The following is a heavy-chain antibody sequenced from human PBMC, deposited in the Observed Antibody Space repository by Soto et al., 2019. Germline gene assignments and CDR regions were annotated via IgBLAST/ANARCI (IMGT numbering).Heavy chain of an antibody. D-gene: IGHD3-22*01. Sequence: ASVKVSCKASGGTFSSYAISWVRQAPGQGLEWMGGIIPIVGTANYAQKFQGRVTITADESTSTAYMELSSLRSEDTAVYYCATQAAYYDSSGYYYGYWGQGTLVTVSS. CDR2: IIPIVGTA. V-gene: IGHV1-69*13. J-gene: IGHJ4*02. CDR1: GGTFSSYA. CDR3: ATQAAYYDSSGYYYGY.